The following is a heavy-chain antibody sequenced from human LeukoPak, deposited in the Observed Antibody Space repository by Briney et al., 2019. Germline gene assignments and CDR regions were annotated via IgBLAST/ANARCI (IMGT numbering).Heavy chain of an antibody. J-gene: IGHJ6*02. CDR2: MNPNSGNT. V-gene: IGHV1-8*01. CDR1: GYTFTSYD. CDR3: ARGMRGTFWYYYGMDV. Sequence: ASVKVSCKASGYTFTSYDINWVRQATGQGLEWMGWMNPNSGNTGYAQKFQGRVTITRNTSISTAYMELSSLRSEDTAVYYCARGMRGTFWYYYGMDVWGQGTTVTVSS. D-gene: IGHD3-16*01.